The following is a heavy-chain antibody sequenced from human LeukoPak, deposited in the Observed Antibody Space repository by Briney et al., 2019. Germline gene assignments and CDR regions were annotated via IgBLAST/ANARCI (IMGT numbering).Heavy chain of an antibody. V-gene: IGHV4-59*01. CDR1: GGSISSYY. J-gene: IGHJ4*02. CDR3: ARRGNDFWSDYTYYFDY. Sequence: SETLSLTCTVSGGSISSYYWSWIRQPPGKGLEWIGNIHHSGSTNYHSSLKSRVTISIDTSKNLFSLSLSSVTAADTAVYYCARRGNDFWSDYTYYFDYWGQGILVTVSS. CDR2: IHHSGST. D-gene: IGHD3-3*01.